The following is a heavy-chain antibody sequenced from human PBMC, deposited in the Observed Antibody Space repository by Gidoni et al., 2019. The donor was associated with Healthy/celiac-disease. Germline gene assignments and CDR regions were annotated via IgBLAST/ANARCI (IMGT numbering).Heavy chain of an antibody. Sequence: QLQLQESCPGLVKPSETLSLTCTVSGRSISSSSSYWCWIRQPPGKGLEWIGSIYYSGSTYYNPSLKSRVTISVDTSKNQFSLKLSSVTAADTAVYYCARHHPDWCDPWGQGTLVTVSS. CDR3: ARHHPDWCDP. V-gene: IGHV4-39*01. CDR2: IYYSGST. J-gene: IGHJ5*02. CDR1: GRSISSSSSY.